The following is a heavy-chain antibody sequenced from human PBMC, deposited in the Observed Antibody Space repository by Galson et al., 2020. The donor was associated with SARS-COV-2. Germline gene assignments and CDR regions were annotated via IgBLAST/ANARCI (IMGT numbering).Heavy chain of an antibody. J-gene: IGHJ3*02. D-gene: IGHD4-4*01. Sequence: GGSLRLSCAASGFTFSSHAMHWVRQAPGKGLEWVAQIWFAGSNKYYAGSVKGRFTISRDSSRNTLYLQVNSLRAEDTAVYYCARDGQSGTPFAFDIWGQGTTVTVSS. V-gene: IGHV3-33*01. CDR1: GFTFSSHA. CDR3: ARDGQSGTPFAFDI. CDR2: IWFAGSNK.